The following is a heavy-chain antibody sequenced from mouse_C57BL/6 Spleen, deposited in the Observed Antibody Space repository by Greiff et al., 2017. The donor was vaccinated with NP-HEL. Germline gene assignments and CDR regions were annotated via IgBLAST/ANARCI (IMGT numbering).Heavy chain of an antibody. CDR3: ARDGGFTTVVPDY. D-gene: IGHD1-1*01. Sequence: VQLQQSGPGLVKPSQSLSLTCSVTGYSITSGYYWNWIRQFPGNKLEWMGYISYDGSNNYNPSLKNRISITRDTSKNQFFLKLNSVTTEDTATYYCARDGGFTTVVPDYWGQGTTLTVSS. V-gene: IGHV3-6*01. CDR2: ISYDGSN. J-gene: IGHJ2*01. CDR1: GYSITSGYY.